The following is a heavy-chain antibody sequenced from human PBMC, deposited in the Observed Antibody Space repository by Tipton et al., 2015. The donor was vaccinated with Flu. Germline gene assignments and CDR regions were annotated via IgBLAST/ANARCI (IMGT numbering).Heavy chain of an antibody. V-gene: IGHV4-38-2*02. J-gene: IGHJ4*02. D-gene: IGHD3-10*01. CDR2: ISHSGRT. Sequence: GLVKPSETLSLICTVSDYSSSSGYYWGWIRQPPGEGLEWIGCISHSGRTYYNPSLKSRVTISVDTAKNQFSQRLSSVTAADTAVYYCARSTYYYGSGSSDYWGQGTLVTVSS. CDR3: ARSTYYYGSGSSDY. CDR1: DYSSSSGYY.